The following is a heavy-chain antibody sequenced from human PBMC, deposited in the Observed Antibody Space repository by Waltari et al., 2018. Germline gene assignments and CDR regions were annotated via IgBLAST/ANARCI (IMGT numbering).Heavy chain of an antibody. CDR2: IYHSGST. CDR3: AREGFLEWLFSTDDSGLDY. J-gene: IGHJ4*02. D-gene: IGHD3-3*01. Sequence: QVQLQESGPGLVKPSETLSLTCAVSGYSISSGYYWGWIRQPPGKGLEWIGSIYHSGSTYYNPSLKSRVTISVDTSKNQFSLKLSSVTAADTAVYYCAREGFLEWLFSTDDSGLDYWGQGTLVTVSS. V-gene: IGHV4-38-2*02. CDR1: GYSISSGYY.